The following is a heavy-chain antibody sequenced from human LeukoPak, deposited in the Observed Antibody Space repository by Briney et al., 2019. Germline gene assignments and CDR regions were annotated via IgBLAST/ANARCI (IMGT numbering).Heavy chain of an antibody. J-gene: IGHJ4*02. Sequence: RASETLSLTCTVSGVSISSYYWSWIRQPPGKGLEWIGYIYYSGSTNYNPSLKSRVTMSIDTSKNQFSLKLSSVTAADTAVYYCARWSGYALDWGQGTLVTVSS. V-gene: IGHV4-59*01. D-gene: IGHD2-2*01. CDR2: IYYSGST. CDR1: GVSISSYY. CDR3: ARWSGYALD.